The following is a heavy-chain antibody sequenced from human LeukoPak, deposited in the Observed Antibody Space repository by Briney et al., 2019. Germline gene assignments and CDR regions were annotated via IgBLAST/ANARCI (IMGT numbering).Heavy chain of an antibody. CDR3: ARWVSGYYYMDV. D-gene: IGHD2/OR15-2a*01. V-gene: IGHV3-21*01. CDR1: GFTFSSYS. Sequence: GGSLRLSCAASGFTFSSYSMNWVRQAPGKGLEWVSSISSSSSYIYYADSVKGRFTISRDNAKNSLYLQMNSLRAEDTAVYYCARWVSGYYYMDVWGKGTTVTVSS. CDR2: ISSSSSYI. J-gene: IGHJ6*03.